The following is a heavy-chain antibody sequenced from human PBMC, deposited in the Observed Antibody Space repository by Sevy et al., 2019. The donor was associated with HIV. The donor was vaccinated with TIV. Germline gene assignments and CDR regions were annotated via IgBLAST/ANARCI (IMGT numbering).Heavy chain of an antibody. CDR1: GYNFASDG. J-gene: IGHJ4*02. V-gene: IGHV1-18*01. D-gene: IGHD3-10*01. CDR2: IGVYNGNT. CDR3: ARVPTYYYGSTTYFDY. Sequence: GESLKISCKASGYNFASDGITWVRQAPGQGLEWMGWIGVYNGNTNSAQKFQGRVTMTTDTSTNTAYMELGNLRSDDTAVYYCARVPTYYYGSTTYFDYWGQGTLVTVSS.